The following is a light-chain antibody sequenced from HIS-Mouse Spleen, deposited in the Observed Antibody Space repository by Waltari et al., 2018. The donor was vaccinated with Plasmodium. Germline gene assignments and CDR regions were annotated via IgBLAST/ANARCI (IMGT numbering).Light chain of an antibody. J-gene: IGLJ3*02. CDR1: NIGSKS. CDR2: DDS. V-gene: IGLV3-21*02. CDR3: QVWDSSSDHPV. Sequence: SYVLTQPPSVSVAPGQTARITWGGNNIGSKSVHWYQQKPGQAPVLVVYDDSDPPSGTPDRFSGSNSGNTATLTISRVEAGDEADYYCQVWDSSSDHPVFGGGTKLTVL.